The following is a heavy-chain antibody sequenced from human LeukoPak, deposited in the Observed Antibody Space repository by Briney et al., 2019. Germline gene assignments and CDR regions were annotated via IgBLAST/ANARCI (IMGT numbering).Heavy chain of an antibody. Sequence: ASVKVSCKASGYTFTGYYMHWVRQAPGQGLEWMGWINPNSGGTNYAQKFQGRVTMTRDTSISTAYMELSRLRSDDTAVYYCARDQEWGLLCPGDYWGQGTLVTVSS. CDR3: ARDQEWGLLCPGDY. CDR1: GYTFTGYY. CDR2: INPNSGGT. V-gene: IGHV1-2*02. D-gene: IGHD1-26*01. J-gene: IGHJ4*02.